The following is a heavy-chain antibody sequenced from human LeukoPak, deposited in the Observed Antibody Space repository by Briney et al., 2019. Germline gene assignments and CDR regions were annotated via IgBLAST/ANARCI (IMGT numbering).Heavy chain of an antibody. CDR2: ITGSSDST. CDR1: RFTFSNYV. Sequence: GGSLRLSCAASRFTFSNYVMSWVRQAPGQGLEWVSAITGSSDSTWYADSVKGRFTISRDNSKNTLYLQMNSLRAEDTAVYYCAKGSSSARPYYLDYWGQGTPVTVSS. J-gene: IGHJ4*02. D-gene: IGHD6-25*01. CDR3: AKGSSSARPYYLDY. V-gene: IGHV3-23*01.